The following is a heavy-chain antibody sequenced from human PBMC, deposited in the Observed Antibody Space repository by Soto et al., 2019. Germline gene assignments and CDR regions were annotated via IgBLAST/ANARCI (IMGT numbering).Heavy chain of an antibody. D-gene: IGHD2-15*01. J-gene: IGHJ3*02. Sequence: AASVKVSCKASGYTFTSYDINWVRQATGQGLEWMGWMNPNSGNTGYAQKFQGRVTMTRNTSISTAYMELSSLRSEDTAVYYCARGPYCSGGSCYPKPTDAFDIWGQGTMVTVSS. CDR3: ARGPYCSGGSCYPKPTDAFDI. CDR2: MNPNSGNT. V-gene: IGHV1-8*01. CDR1: GYTFTSYD.